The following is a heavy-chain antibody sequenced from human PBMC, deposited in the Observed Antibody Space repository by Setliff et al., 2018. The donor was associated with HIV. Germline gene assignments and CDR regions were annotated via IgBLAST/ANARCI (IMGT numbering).Heavy chain of an antibody. J-gene: IGHJ4*02. Sequence: HPGGSLRLSCATSRFSFSTFWMTWVRQAPGKGLEWIANINEDGNKKYHAGSVWGRFTISRDNAKDTLYLQMNSLRAEDTAVYYCATRGVSSSWSPYFDYWSQGTLVTVSS. CDR1: RFSFSTFW. CDR2: INEDGNKK. V-gene: IGHV3-7*01. D-gene: IGHD6-13*01. CDR3: ATRGVSSSWSPYFDY.